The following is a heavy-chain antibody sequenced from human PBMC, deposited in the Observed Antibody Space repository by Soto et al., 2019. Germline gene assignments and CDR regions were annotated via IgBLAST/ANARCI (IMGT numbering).Heavy chain of an antibody. CDR1: GFTFSGYA. J-gene: IGHJ4*02. Sequence: GGSLRLSCAASGFTFSGYAMSWVRQAPGKGLEWVSVISGGGTTHYADSVKGRFTISRDNSKNTLYLQMNSLRAEDTAVYFCAKADYCSGTSCYGQWGQGTLVTVSS. V-gene: IGHV3-23*01. CDR3: AKADYCSGTSCYGQ. D-gene: IGHD2-15*01. CDR2: ISGGGTT.